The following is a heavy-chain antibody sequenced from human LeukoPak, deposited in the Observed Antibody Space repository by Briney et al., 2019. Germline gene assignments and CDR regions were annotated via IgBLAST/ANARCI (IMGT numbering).Heavy chain of an antibody. V-gene: IGHV1-2*02. Sequence: GASVKVSCKASGGTFSSYAISWVRQAPGQGLEWMGWINPNSGGTSYAQKFQGRVTMTRDTSINTAYMELSRLRSDDTAVYYCARVNYAFWSAYYTYYFDYWGQGTLVTVSS. CDR3: ARVNYAFWSAYYTYYFDY. J-gene: IGHJ4*02. D-gene: IGHD3-3*01. CDR2: INPNSGGT. CDR1: GGTFSSYA.